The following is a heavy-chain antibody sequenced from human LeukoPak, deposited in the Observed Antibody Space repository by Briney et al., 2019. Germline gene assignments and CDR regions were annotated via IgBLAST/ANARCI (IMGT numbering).Heavy chain of an antibody. CDR3: ARIRTTVTTLDS. CDR2: ISNSGSTI. CDR1: GFTFSNYE. V-gene: IGHV3-48*03. Sequence: GGSLRLSCAASGFTFSNYEVSWVRQAPGKGLEWVSYISNSGSTIYYADSVKGRFTISRDNAKNSLFLQMNSLRAEDTGVYHCARIRTTVTTLDSWGQGTLVTVSS. D-gene: IGHD4-17*01. J-gene: IGHJ4*02.